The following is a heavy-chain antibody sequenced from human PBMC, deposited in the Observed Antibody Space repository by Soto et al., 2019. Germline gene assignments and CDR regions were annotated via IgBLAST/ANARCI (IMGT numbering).Heavy chain of an antibody. CDR3: ARVSATGTRWFDP. CDR1: GGSTTSGAYY. V-gene: IGHV4-31*03. Sequence: QVRLQESGPGLVKPSQTLSLTCTVSGGSTTSGAYYWGWVRQQPGKGPEWIAYINYRGTTYYNPSLKSRVTISIDTSKNYFSLNVTSLSAADTAVYYCARVSATGTRWFDPWGQGTLVTVSS. J-gene: IGHJ5*02. D-gene: IGHD6-13*01. CDR2: INYRGTT.